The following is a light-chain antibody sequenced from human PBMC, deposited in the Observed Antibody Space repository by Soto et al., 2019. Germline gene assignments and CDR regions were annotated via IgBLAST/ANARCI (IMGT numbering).Light chain of an antibody. V-gene: IGKV2-30*01. CDR1: QSLLFTNGNTF. J-gene: IGKJ4*01. CDR2: QVS. Sequence: DVVMPQSPLSLPVTLGQPASISCRSSQSLLFTNGNTFLNWFQQRPGQSPRRLIYQVSRRDSGVTDRLSGSWSGTDFTLKISRVEADDVGVYYCMQGTHWPITFGGATKVEIK. CDR3: MQGTHWPIT.